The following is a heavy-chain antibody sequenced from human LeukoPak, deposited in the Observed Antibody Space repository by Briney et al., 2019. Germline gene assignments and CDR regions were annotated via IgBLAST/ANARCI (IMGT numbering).Heavy chain of an antibody. CDR1: GFTLSNFA. CDR2: ITGSGALT. J-gene: IGHJ5*02. CDR3: AKVLPIYFSPSSWFDP. V-gene: IGHV3-23*01. Sequence: GGSLRLSCAASGFTLSNFAMTWVRQAPGQGLEWVSSITGSGALTYYADSVKGRFTISKDNAMDTLFLQMNSLRAEDTAVYYCAKVLPIYFSPSSWFDPWGQGTLVTVSS. D-gene: IGHD3-3*01.